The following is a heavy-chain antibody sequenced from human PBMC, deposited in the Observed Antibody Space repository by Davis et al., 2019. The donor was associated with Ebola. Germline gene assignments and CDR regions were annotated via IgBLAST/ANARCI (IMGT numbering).Heavy chain of an antibody. Sequence: GESLKISCAASGFTFSDYYMSWIRQAPGKGLEWVASIGGGGVSTYYADSVKGRFSISRDNARNTLYLQMNSLRAEDTAIYYCAKDSRGYYQPIDCWGQGTLVTVSS. J-gene: IGHJ4*02. CDR2: IGGGGVST. D-gene: IGHD3-3*01. CDR3: AKDSRGYYQPIDC. V-gene: IGHV3-23*01. CDR1: GFTFSDYY.